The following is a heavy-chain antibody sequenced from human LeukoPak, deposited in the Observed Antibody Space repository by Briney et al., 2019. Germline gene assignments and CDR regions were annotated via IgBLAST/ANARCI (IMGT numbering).Heavy chain of an antibody. J-gene: IGHJ4*02. D-gene: IGHD3-10*01. V-gene: IGHV3-23*01. CDR2: VSGSGGST. CDR1: GFTFSSYA. CDR3: AKDWYGSGSYYYFDY. Sequence: PGGSLRLSCAASGFTFSSYAMSWVRQAPGKGLEWVSAVSGSGGSTYYADSVEGRFTISRDNSKNTLYLQMNSLRAEDTAVYYCAKDWYGSGSYYYFDYWGQGTLVTVSS.